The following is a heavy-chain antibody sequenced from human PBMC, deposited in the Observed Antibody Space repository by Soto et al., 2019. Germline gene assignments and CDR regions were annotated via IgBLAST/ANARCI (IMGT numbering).Heavy chain of an antibody. CDR3: SFSDAPSYYYYGMDV. CDR2: IIPIFGTA. V-gene: IGHV1-69*06. D-gene: IGHD3-10*01. J-gene: IGHJ6*02. Sequence: QVQLVQSGAEVKKPGSSVKVSCKASGGTFSSYAISWVRQAPGQGLEWMGGIIPIFGTANYAQKFLGRVTITADKSTSTAYMERSSLSSEDTAVYYCSFSDAPSYYYYGMDVWGQGTTVTVSS. CDR1: GGTFSSYA.